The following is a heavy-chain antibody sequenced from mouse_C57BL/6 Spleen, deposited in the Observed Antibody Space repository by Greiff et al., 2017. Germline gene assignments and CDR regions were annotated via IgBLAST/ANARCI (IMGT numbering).Heavy chain of an antibody. J-gene: IGHJ3*01. Sequence: QVQLQQSGPELVKPGASVKISCKASGYAFSSSWMNWVKQRPGKGLEWIGRIYPGDGDTNYNGKLKGRATLTADKSSSTAYMQLSRLTSEDSAVYFCAQTAQGAWFAYWGQGTLVTVSA. V-gene: IGHV1-82*01. CDR1: GYAFSSSW. CDR3: AQTAQGAWFAY. CDR2: IYPGDGDT. D-gene: IGHD3-2*02.